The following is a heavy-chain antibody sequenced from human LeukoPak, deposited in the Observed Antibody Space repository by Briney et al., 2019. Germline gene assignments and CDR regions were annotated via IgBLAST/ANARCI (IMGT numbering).Heavy chain of an antibody. V-gene: IGHV1-24*01. CDR2: FDPEDGET. CDR1: GGTFSSYA. J-gene: IGHJ4*02. Sequence: ASVKVSCKASGGTFSSYAISWVRQAPGKGLEWMGGFDPEDGETIYAQKFQGRVTMTEDTSTDTAYMELSSLRSEDTAVYYCATSLSDYYDSSGQFDYWGQGTLVTVSS. CDR3: ATSLSDYYDSSGQFDY. D-gene: IGHD3-22*01.